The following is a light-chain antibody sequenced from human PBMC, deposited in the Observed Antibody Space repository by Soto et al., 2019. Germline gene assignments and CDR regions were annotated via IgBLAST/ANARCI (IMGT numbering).Light chain of an antibody. CDR2: GAS. Sequence: EIGWTQSPGTLSLSPGERATLSCRASQSVSSDYLAWYQQKPGQAPRLLIYGASSRATDIPDRFSGRGSGTDFTLTVSSLEPEDFAVYYCQQYGSSPQTFGQGTTVEIK. CDR3: QQYGSSPQT. V-gene: IGKV3-20*01. CDR1: QSVSSDY. J-gene: IGKJ1*01.